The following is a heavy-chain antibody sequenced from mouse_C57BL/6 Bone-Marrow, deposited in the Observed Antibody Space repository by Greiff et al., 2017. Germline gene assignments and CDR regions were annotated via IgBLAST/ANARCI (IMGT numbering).Heavy chain of an antibody. J-gene: IGHJ3*01. Sequence: VQLQQSGGGLVKPGGSLKLSCAASGFTFSDYGMHWVRQAPEKGLEWVAYISSGSSTIYYADTVKGRFTISRDNAKNTLFLQMTSLRSEDTAMXYCARVLWGAYWGQGTLVTVSA. V-gene: IGHV5-17*01. CDR3: ARVLWGAY. CDR2: ISSGSSTI. D-gene: IGHD1-1*02. CDR1: GFTFSDYG.